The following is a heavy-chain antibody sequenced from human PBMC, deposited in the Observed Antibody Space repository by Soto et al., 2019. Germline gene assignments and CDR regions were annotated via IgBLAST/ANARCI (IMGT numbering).Heavy chain of an antibody. J-gene: IGHJ4*02. CDR3: ARTESVRMAFDY. V-gene: IGHV4-59*01. Sequence: QVQLQESGPGLVKPSETLSLTCTVSGGSISSYYWSWIRQPPGKGLEWIGYIYYSGSFNYNPSLKSRVTISVDTSKNQFSLKLSSVTAADTAVYYCARTESVRMAFDYWGQRTLVTVSS. CDR2: IYYSGSF. D-gene: IGHD2-15*01. CDR1: GGSISSYY.